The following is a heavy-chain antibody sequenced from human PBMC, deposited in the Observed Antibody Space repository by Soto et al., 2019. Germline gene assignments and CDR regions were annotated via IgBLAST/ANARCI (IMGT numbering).Heavy chain of an antibody. CDR3: ARASIVVVPAAIGVLDY. Sequence: GGSLRLSCAASGFTFSSYSMNWVRQAPGKGREWVSSISSSSRYIYYADSVKGRFTISRDNAKNSLYLQMNSLRAEDTAVYYCARASIVVVPAAIGVLDYWGQGTLVTVSS. CDR2: ISSSSRYI. V-gene: IGHV3-21*01. J-gene: IGHJ4*02. D-gene: IGHD2-2*02. CDR1: GFTFSSYS.